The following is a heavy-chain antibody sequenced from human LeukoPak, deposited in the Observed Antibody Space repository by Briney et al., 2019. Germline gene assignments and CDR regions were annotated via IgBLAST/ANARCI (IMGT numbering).Heavy chain of an antibody. CDR3: ARMTTGHDY. V-gene: IGHV4-34*01. D-gene: IGHD4-17*01. CDR2: VNHSGYT. CDR1: GTSFTSYY. Sequence: KPSETLSLTCGLSGTSFTSYYWSWIRQTPGKGLEWIGEVNHSGYTNMNPSLKSRVTISVDTSKNQFSLMMTSVTAADTAVYFCARMTTGHDYWGQGTLVTVSS. J-gene: IGHJ4*02.